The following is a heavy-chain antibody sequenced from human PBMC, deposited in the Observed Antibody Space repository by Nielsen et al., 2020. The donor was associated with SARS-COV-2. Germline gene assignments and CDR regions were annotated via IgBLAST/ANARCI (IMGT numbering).Heavy chain of an antibody. Sequence: ASVKVSCKASGYTFTSYYMHWVRQAPGQGLEWMGIINPSGGSTSYAQKFQGRVTITADESTSTAYMELSSLRSEDTAVYYCARASYGDYLNYYYYMDVWGKGTTVTVSS. CDR3: ARASYGDYLNYYYYMDV. CDR1: GYTFTSYY. CDR2: INPSGGST. D-gene: IGHD4-17*01. V-gene: IGHV1-46*01. J-gene: IGHJ6*03.